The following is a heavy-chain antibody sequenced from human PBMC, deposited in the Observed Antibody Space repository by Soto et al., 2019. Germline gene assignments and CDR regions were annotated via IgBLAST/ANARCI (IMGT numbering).Heavy chain of an antibody. Sequence: PSETLSLTCTVSGGSIGSYYWGWIRQPPGKGLEWIGYIYYSGSTNYNPSLKSRVTISVDTSKNQFSLKLSSVTAADTAVYYCARDRGVRGYNWFDPWGQGTLVTVSS. D-gene: IGHD3-10*01. J-gene: IGHJ5*02. CDR1: GGSIGSYY. V-gene: IGHV4-59*01. CDR3: ARDRGVRGYNWFDP. CDR2: IYYSGST.